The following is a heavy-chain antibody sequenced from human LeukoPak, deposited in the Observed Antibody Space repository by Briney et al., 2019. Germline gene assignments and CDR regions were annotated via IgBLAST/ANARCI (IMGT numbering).Heavy chain of an antibody. V-gene: IGHV4-34*01. Sequence: GSLRLSCAVSGFTLTNHGVSWIRQPPGKGLEWIGEINHSGSTNYNPFLKSRVTISVDTSKNQFSLKLRSVTAADTAVYYCAREAILGSYNWFDPWGQGTLVTVSS. CDR2: INHSGST. CDR1: GFTLTNHG. D-gene: IGHD3-3*01. J-gene: IGHJ5*02. CDR3: AREAILGSYNWFDP.